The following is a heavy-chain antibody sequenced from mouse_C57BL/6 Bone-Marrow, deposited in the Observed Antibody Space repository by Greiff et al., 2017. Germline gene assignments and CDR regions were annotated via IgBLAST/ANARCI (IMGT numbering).Heavy chain of an antibody. V-gene: IGHV14-4*01. Sequence: EVQLQQSGAELVRPGASVKLSCTASGFNIKDDYMHWVKQRPEQGLEWIGWIDPENGDTEYASKFQGKATITADTSSNTAYLQLRILTSEYTAVYYCTTEGWLLPWYFDVWGTGTTVTVSS. CDR2: IDPENGDT. CDR3: TTEGWLLPWYFDV. CDR1: GFNIKDDY. J-gene: IGHJ1*03. D-gene: IGHD2-3*01.